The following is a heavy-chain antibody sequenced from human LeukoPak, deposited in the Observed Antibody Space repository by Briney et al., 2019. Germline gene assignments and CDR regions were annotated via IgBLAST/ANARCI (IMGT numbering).Heavy chain of an antibody. V-gene: IGHV2-5*02. J-gene: IGHJ3*02. Sequence: SGPTLVKPTQTLTLTCTFSGFSLSTSGVGVGWIRQPPGKALEWLAFIYWGDDKRYSPSLESRLTITKDTFKNQVVLTMTNMDPVDTATYYCAHSEDYYGSVDAFDIWGQGTMVTVSS. D-gene: IGHD3-10*01. CDR3: AHSEDYYGSVDAFDI. CDR1: GFSLSTSGVG. CDR2: IYWGDDK.